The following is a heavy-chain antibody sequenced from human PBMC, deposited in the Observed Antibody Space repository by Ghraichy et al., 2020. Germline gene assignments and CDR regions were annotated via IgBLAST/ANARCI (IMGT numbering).Heavy chain of an antibody. CDR3: ARGRHYGSGSSNWFDP. Sequence: SETLSLTCTVSGGSISSGDYYWSWIRQPPGKGLEWIGYIYYSGSTYYNPSLKSRVTISVDTSKNQFSLKLSSVTAADTAVYYCARGRHYGSGSSNWFDPWGQGTLVTVSS. CDR2: IYYSGST. D-gene: IGHD3-10*01. V-gene: IGHV4-30-4*01. J-gene: IGHJ5*02. CDR1: GGSISSGDYY.